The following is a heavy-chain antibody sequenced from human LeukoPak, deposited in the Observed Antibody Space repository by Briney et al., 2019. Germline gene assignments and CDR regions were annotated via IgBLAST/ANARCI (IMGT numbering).Heavy chain of an antibody. Sequence: GGSLRLSCAASGFTFSSYAMGWVRQAPGKGLEWVSAISGSGGSTYYADSVKGRFTVSRDNSKNTLYLQMNSLRAEDTAVYYCAKDLTVTRYYYYGMDVWGQGTTVTVSS. D-gene: IGHD4-17*01. CDR3: AKDLTVTRYYYYGMDV. V-gene: IGHV3-23*01. J-gene: IGHJ6*02. CDR1: GFTFSSYA. CDR2: ISGSGGST.